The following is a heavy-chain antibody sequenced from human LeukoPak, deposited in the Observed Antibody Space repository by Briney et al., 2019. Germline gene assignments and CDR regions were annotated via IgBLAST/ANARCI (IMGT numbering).Heavy chain of an antibody. CDR3: ARPSTQGRVAGAFDI. CDR1: GFTFSSYS. D-gene: IGHD6-19*01. CDR2: ISSSSSYI. V-gene: IGHV3-21*01. J-gene: IGHJ3*02. Sequence: GGSLRLSCAASGFTFSSYSMNWARQAPGEGLEWVSSISSSSSYIYYADSVKGRFTISRDNAKNSLYLQMNSLRAEDTAVYYCARPSTQGRVAGAFDIWGQGTMVTVSS.